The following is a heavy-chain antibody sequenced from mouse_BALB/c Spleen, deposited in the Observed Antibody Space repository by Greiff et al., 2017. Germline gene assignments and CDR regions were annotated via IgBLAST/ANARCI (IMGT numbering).Heavy chain of an antibody. D-gene: IGHD2-14*01. CDR3: ARHPAYYRFDY. CDR1: GYSITSDYA. V-gene: IGHV3-2*02. Sequence: EVQLQQSGPGLVKPSQSLSLTCTVTGYSITSDYAWNWIRQFPGNKLEWMGYISYSGSTSYNPSLKSRISITRDTSKNQFFLQLNSVTTEDTAMYYCARHPAYYRFDYWGQGTTLTVSS. J-gene: IGHJ2*01. CDR2: ISYSGST.